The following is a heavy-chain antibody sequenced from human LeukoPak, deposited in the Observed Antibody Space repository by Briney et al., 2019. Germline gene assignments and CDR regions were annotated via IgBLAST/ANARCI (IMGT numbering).Heavy chain of an antibody. CDR3: ARTHEVLYFDY. J-gene: IGHJ4*02. D-gene: IGHD3-3*01. CDR1: GGTISTSSHY. V-gene: IGHV4-39*01. Sequence: SETLSLTCTVSGGTISTSSHYWGWIRQPPGRGLEWIGFIYYTGTTNYNSSLWSRVTLSVDTSKNQFSLQLSSVTAADTAVYYCARTHEVLYFDYWGQGTLVTVSS. CDR2: IYYTGTT.